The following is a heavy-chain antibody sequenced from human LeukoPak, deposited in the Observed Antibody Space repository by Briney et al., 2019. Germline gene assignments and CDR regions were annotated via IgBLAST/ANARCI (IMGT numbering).Heavy chain of an antibody. V-gene: IGHV3-21*01. CDR2: ISSTSSYI. D-gene: IGHD3-10*01. CDR1: GFSFSTYS. Sequence: GGSLRLSCAASGFSFSTYSMNWVRQAPGKGLEWVSSISSTSSYIYYADSVKGRFTISRDNAKSSLYLQMNSLRAEDTAVYYCARDAGMVRGVILYYFDYWGQGTLVTVSS. CDR3: ARDAGMVRGVILYYFDY. J-gene: IGHJ4*02.